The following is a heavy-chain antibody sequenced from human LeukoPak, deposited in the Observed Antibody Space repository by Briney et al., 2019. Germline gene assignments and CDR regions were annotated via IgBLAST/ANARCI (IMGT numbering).Heavy chain of an antibody. CDR3: TRGSVWGSYRPDY. V-gene: IGHV3-49*04. CDR2: IRNKAYGGKT. CDR1: GFTFGDYA. D-gene: IGHD3-16*02. J-gene: IGHJ4*02. Sequence: GRSLRLSCTASGFTFGDYAMSWVRHAPGKGLEGVGFIRNKAYGGKTEYAAFVKGRFSISRDDSKSIAYLQMNRLKTEDTAVYYCTRGSVWGSYRPDYWGQGTLVTVSS.